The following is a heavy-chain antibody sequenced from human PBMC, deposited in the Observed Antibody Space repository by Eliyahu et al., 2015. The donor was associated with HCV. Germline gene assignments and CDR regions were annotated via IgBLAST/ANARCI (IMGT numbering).Heavy chain of an antibody. CDR3: ARDGSYYYDGRGEPFDY. V-gene: IGHV3-23*01. Sequence: EVQLLESGGGLVQPGGSLXLSCAASGFTFSSXSMSWVRQAPGKGLDWVSTIRDSGGSTHYADSVKGRFTISRDISKNTLSLQMNSLRAEDTAVYYCARDGSYYYDGRGEPFDYWGQGTLVTVSS. D-gene: IGHD3-22*01. J-gene: IGHJ4*02. CDR2: IRDSGGST. CDR1: GFTFSSXS.